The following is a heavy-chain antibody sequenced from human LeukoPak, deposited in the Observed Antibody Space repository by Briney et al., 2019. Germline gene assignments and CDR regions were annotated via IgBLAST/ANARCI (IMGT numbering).Heavy chain of an antibody. J-gene: IGHJ5*02. CDR1: GFSLSTSGVG. V-gene: IGHV2-5*01. D-gene: IGHD6-13*01. CDR2: IYWNDDK. Sequence: SGPTLVKPTQTLTLTCTFSGFSLSTSGVGVGWIRQPPGKALEWLALIYWNDDKRYSPSLKSRLTITKDTSKTQVVLTMTNMDPVDTATYYCAHRPTKFSRSWYSLMWNWFDPWGQGTLVTVSS. CDR3: AHRPTKFSRSWYSLMWNWFDP.